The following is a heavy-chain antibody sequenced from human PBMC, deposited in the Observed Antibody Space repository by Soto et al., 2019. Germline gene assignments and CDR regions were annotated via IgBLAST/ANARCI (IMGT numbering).Heavy chain of an antibody. J-gene: IGHJ4*02. CDR1: VFTFTSSA. CDR3: AADNFCSSTSCYRDY. CDR2: IVVGSGNT. Sequence: ASVKVSGKASVFTFTSSAVQWVRQARGQRLEWIGWIVVGSGNTNYAQKFQERVTITRDMSTSTAYMELSSLRSEDTAVYYCAADNFCSSTSCYRDYWGQGTLVTVSS. V-gene: IGHV1-58*01. D-gene: IGHD2-2*01.